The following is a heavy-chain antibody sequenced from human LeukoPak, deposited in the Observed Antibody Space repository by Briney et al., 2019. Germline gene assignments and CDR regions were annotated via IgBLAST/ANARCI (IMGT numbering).Heavy chain of an antibody. J-gene: IGHJ4*02. Sequence: SETLSLTCTVSGGSISSYYWSWIRQPPGKGLEWIGYIYYSGSTNYNPSLKSRVTISVDTSKNQFSLKLSSVTAADTAVYYCASTVGYDSSGYPGCFDYWGQGTLVTVSS. CDR3: ASTVGYDSSGYPGCFDY. D-gene: IGHD3-22*01. V-gene: IGHV4-59*01. CDR1: GGSISSYY. CDR2: IYYSGST.